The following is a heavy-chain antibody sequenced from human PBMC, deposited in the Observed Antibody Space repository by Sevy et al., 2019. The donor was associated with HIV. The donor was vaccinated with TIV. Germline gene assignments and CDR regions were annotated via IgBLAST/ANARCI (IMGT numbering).Heavy chain of an antibody. J-gene: IGHJ3*01. D-gene: IGHD5-12*01. CDR3: GRWDMATSSDAFDF. CDR2: INTYNSNT. V-gene: IGHV1-18*01. Sequence: ASVKVSCKPSGYTFTSFGFTWGRQAPGQGLEWVGSINTYNSNTYYAQRLQGRLSMTTDTSTSTAYMELRSLRSDDTAVYFCGRWDMATSSDAFDFWGQGTMVTVSS. CDR1: GYTFTSFG.